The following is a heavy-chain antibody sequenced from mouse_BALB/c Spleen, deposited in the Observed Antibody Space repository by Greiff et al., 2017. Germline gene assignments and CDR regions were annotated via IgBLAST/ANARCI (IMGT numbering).Heavy chain of an antibody. Sequence: EVNVVESGGGLVKPGGSLKLSCAASGFTFSSYTMSWVRQTPEKRLEWVATISSGGSYTYYPDSVKGRFTISRDNAKNTLYLQMSSLKSEDTAMYYCTRDSGSSYGEEDYAMDYWGQGTSVTVSS. D-gene: IGHD1-1*01. V-gene: IGHV5-6-4*01. CDR3: TRDSGSSYGEEDYAMDY. CDR1: GFTFSSYT. J-gene: IGHJ4*01. CDR2: ISSGGSYT.